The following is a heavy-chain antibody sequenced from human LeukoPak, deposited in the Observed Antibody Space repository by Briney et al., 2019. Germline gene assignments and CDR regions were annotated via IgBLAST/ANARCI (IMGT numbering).Heavy chain of an antibody. D-gene: IGHD4-17*01. CDR3: AKDTISTVATGSFDY. CDR2: INWNGGST. Sequence: GGSLRLSCAASGFTFDDYGMSWVRQAPGKGLEWVSGINWNGGSTGYADSVKGRFTISRDNAKNSLYLQMNSLRAEDMALYYCAKDTISTVATGSFDYWGQGTLVTVSS. CDR1: GFTFDDYG. J-gene: IGHJ4*02. V-gene: IGHV3-20*04.